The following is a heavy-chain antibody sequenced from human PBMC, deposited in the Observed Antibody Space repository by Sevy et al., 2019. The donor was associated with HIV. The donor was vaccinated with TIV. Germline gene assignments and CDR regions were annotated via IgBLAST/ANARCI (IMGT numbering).Heavy chain of an antibody. V-gene: IGHV3-72*01. CDR3: ARVMRRILWWSLDS. CDR2: IGNKANSYTT. Sequence: GESLKISCAASGFTFSDYYMHWVRQAPGKGLEWVGRIGNKANSYTTESAASVKGRFTISRDDLKNSLYLQMHSLKTDDTAVYYCARVMRRILWWSLDSWGQGTLVTVSS. CDR1: GFTFSDYY. J-gene: IGHJ4*02. D-gene: IGHD2-21*01.